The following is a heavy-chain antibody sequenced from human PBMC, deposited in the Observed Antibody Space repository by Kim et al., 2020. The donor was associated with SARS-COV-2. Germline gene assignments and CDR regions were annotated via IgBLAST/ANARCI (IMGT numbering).Heavy chain of an antibody. CDR3: AREGGYYGSGSYYNVEVDY. V-gene: IGHV7-4-1*02. J-gene: IGHJ4*02. D-gene: IGHD3-10*01. Sequence: ASVKVSCKASGYTFTSYAMNWVRQAPGQGLEWMGWINTNTGNPTYAQGFTGRFVFSLDTSVSTAYLQISSLKAEDTAVYYCAREGGYYGSGSYYNVEVDYWGQGTLVTVSS. CDR2: INTNTGNP. CDR1: GYTFTSYA.